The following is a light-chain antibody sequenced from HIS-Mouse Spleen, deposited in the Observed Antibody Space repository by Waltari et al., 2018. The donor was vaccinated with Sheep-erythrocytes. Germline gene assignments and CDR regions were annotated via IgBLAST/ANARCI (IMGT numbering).Light chain of an antibody. CDR3: QQYNNWHET. CDR2: GAS. J-gene: IGKJ1*01. CDR1: QSVSSN. Sequence: EIVITRSPATLSVSPGERATISCRASQSVSSNLAWYQQKPGQAPRLLIYGASTRATGIPARFSGSGSGTEFTLTISSVQSEDFAVYYCQQYNNWHETFGQGTKVEIK. V-gene: IGKV3-15*01.